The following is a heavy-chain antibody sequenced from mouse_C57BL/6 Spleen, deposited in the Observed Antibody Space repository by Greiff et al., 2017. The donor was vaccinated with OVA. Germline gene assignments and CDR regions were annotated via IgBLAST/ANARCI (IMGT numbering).Heavy chain of an antibody. CDR3: TRPFITTVVAKYYFDY. V-gene: IGHV1-15*01. J-gene: IGHJ2*01. CDR1: GYTFTDYE. D-gene: IGHD1-1*01. Sequence: VKLMESGAELVRPGASVTLSCKASGYTFTDYEMHWVKQTPVHGLEWIGAIDPETGGTAYNQKFKGKAILTADKSSSTAYMELRSLTSEDSAVYYCTRPFITTVVAKYYFDYWGQGTTLTVSS. CDR2: IDPETGGT.